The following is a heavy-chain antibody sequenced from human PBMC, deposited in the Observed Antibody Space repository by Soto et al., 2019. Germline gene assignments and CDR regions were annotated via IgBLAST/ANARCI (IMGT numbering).Heavy chain of an antibody. CDR1: GGSISSGGYS. J-gene: IGHJ4*02. V-gene: IGHV4-30-2*01. CDR2: IYHSGST. Sequence: PSETLSLTCAVSGGSISSGGYSWSWIRQPPGKGLEWIGYIYHSGSTYYNPSLKSRVTISVDTSKNQFSLKLSSVTAADTAVYYCARAVVVTAIRGRKPQSIGGTGPDYWGQGTLVTVSS. D-gene: IGHD2-21*02. CDR3: ARAVVVTAIRGRKPQSIGGTGPDY.